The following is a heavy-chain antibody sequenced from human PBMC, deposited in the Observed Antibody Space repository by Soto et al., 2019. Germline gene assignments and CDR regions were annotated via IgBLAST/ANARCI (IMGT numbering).Heavy chain of an antibody. J-gene: IGHJ4*02. Sequence: EVQLVESGGGLVKPGGSLRLSCAASGFTFSSYSMNWVRQAPGKGLEWVSSISSSSRYIYYADSVKGRFTIARDNAKNSLYLHMNSLRAEDTAVYYCARDSVITFGGVIVIPFFDYWGQGTLVTVSS. CDR1: GFTFSSYS. D-gene: IGHD3-16*02. CDR3: ARDSVITFGGVIVIPFFDY. CDR2: ISSSSRYI. V-gene: IGHV3-21*01.